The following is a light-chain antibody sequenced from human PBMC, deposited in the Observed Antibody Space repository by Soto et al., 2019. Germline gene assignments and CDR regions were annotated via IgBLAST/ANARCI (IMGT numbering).Light chain of an antibody. CDR1: QSISSW. J-gene: IGKJ4*01. CDR2: DAS. V-gene: IGKV1-5*01. Sequence: DIQMTQSPSTLSASVGDTVTVTCRASQSISSWLAWYQQKPGKAPKLLIYDASSLESGVPSRFSGSGSGTEFTLTISSLQSEDSAVYYCQQYNNWPPVTFGGGTKVDI. CDR3: QQYNNWPPVT.